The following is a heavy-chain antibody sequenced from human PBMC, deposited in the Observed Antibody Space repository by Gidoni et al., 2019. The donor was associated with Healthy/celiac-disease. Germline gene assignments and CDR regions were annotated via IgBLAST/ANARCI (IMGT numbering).Heavy chain of an antibody. CDR1: GGSISSYY. D-gene: IGHD4-17*01. V-gene: IGHV4-59*01. CDR2: IYYSGST. Sequence: QVQLQESGPGLVKPSETLSLTCTVSGGSISSYYWSWIRQPPGKGLEWIGYIYYSGSTNYNPSLKSRVTISVDTSKNQFSLKLSSVTAADTAVYYCARGDYGDPLDYWGQGTLVTVSS. CDR3: ARGDYGDPLDY. J-gene: IGHJ4*02.